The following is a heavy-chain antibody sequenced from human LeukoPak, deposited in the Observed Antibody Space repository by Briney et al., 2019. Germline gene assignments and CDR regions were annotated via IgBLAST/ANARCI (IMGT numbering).Heavy chain of an antibody. D-gene: IGHD6-6*01. V-gene: IGHV1-8*03. CDR2: MNPNSGNT. CDR3: ARQYSSSSGSTWYFDL. Sequence: ASVKVSCKASGYTFTSYDINWVRQATGQGLEWMGWMNPNSGNTGYAQKFQGRVTITRNTTISTAYMELSSLRSEDTAVYYCARQYSSSSGSTWYFDLWGQGTLVTVSS. CDR1: GYTFTSYD. J-gene: IGHJ2*01.